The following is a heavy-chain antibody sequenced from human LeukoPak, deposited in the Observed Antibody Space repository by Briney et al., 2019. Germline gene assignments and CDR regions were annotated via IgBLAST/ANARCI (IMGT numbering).Heavy chain of an antibody. CDR1: GGSFSGYY. V-gene: IGHV4-34*01. CDR2: INHSGST. D-gene: IGHD6-13*01. Sequence: SETLSLTCAVYGGSFSGYYWSWIRQPPGKGLEWIGEINHSGSTNYNPSLKSRVTISVDTSKNQFSLKLSSATAADTAVYYCARVTGERNRRIAAAGTGRWFDPWGQGTLVTVSS. J-gene: IGHJ5*02. CDR3: ARVTGERNRRIAAAGTGRWFDP.